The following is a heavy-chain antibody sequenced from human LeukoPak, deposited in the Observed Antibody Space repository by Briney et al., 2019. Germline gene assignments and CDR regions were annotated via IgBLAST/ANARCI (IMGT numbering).Heavy chain of an antibody. Sequence: SETLSLTSTVSGGSFSSSNWWTWIRQTPGKGLEWIGEIFHTGHTNYNPSLKSRVTISVDKSSNHFSLNLNSVTAADTAVYYCARDGGLTIVRGVVDLWGQGTLVTVSS. V-gene: IGHV4-4*02. CDR3: ARDGGLTIVRGVVDL. CDR2: IFHTGHT. D-gene: IGHD3-10*01. J-gene: IGHJ5*02. CDR1: GGSFSSSNW.